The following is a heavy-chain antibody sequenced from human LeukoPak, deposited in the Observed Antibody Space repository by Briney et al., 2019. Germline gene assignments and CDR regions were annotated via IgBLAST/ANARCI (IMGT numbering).Heavy chain of an antibody. CDR2: IGGSGGST. D-gene: IGHD2-2*01. Sequence: GGSLRLSCAASGFTFSSYAMSWVRQAPGKGLEWVSAIGGSGGSTYYADSVKGRFTISRDNSKNTLYLQMNSLRAEDTAVYYCAKVGGTSDYYGMDVWGKGTTVTVSS. V-gene: IGHV3-23*01. CDR3: AKVGGTSDYYGMDV. CDR1: GFTFSSYA. J-gene: IGHJ6*04.